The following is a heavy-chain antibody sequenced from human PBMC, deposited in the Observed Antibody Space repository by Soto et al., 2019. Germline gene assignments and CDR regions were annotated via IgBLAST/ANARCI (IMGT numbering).Heavy chain of an antibody. V-gene: IGHV1-46*01. CDR3: ARGIQAIFLEYSSSFDAFDI. D-gene: IGHD6-6*01. Sequence: ASVKVSCKASRYTFPSYSIHWVRQAPRQGLEWMGIINPSGGSTSYAQKCQGRVTMTRGTSTSTVYMELSSLRYEDTAVYYCARGIQAIFLEYSSSFDAFDICGQGSMVTVS. CDR2: INPSGGST. CDR1: RYTFPSYS. J-gene: IGHJ3*02.